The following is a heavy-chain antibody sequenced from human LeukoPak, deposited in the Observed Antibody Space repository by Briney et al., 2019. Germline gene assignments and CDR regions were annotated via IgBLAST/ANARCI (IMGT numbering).Heavy chain of an antibody. CDR1: GFTFSSYS. Sequence: GGSLRLSCAASGFTFSSYSMNWVRQAPGKGLEWVSSISSSSSTIYYADSVKGRFTISRDNAKNSLYLQMNSLRAEDTAMYYCATARTVAGTFDYWGQGTLVTVSS. J-gene: IGHJ4*02. D-gene: IGHD6-19*01. CDR2: ISSSSSTI. V-gene: IGHV3-48*01. CDR3: ATARTVAGTFDY.